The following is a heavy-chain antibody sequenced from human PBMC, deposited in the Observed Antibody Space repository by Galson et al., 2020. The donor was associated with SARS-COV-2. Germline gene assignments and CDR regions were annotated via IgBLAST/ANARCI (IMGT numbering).Heavy chain of an antibody. J-gene: IGHJ4*01. Sequence: GESLKISCKGSGYRFTNYWIGWVRPIPGEGLEWMGVIYPDDSYTKYSPSFRGQVTISGDKSLSIAYLQWSSLKASDTAMYYCARHGASSGWYEGIDFWGQGTLVTVSS. D-gene: IGHD6-19*01. V-gene: IGHV5-51*01. CDR2: IYPDDSYT. CDR3: ARHGASSGWYEGIDF. CDR1: GYRFTNYW.